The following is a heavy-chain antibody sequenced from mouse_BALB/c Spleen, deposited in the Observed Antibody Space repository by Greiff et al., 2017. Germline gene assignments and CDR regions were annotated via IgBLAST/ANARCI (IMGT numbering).Heavy chain of an antibody. CDR1: GYTFTSYW. CDR3: ARGEYGSFAY. J-gene: IGHJ3*01. V-gene: IGHV1-7*01. CDR2: INPSTGYT. D-gene: IGHD2-10*02. Sequence: VQLVESGAELAKPGASVKMSCKASGYTFTSYWMHWVKQRPGQGLEWIGYINPSTGYTEYNQKFKDKATLTADKSSSTAYMQLSSLTSEDSAVYYCARGEYGSFAYWGQGTLVTVSA.